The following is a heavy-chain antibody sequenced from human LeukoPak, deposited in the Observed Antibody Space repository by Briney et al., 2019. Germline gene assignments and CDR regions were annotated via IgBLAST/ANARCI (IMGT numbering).Heavy chain of an antibody. CDR3: ARPYGSGLDY. Sequence: PGGSLRLSCAASGFTFDDYAMHWVRQAPGKGLEWVSGISWNSGSIGYADSVKGRFTISRDNAKNTLYLQLNSLRAEDTAVYYCARPYGSGLDYWGQGTLVTVSS. CDR2: ISWNSGSI. D-gene: IGHD3-10*01. J-gene: IGHJ4*02. V-gene: IGHV3-9*01. CDR1: GFTFDDYA.